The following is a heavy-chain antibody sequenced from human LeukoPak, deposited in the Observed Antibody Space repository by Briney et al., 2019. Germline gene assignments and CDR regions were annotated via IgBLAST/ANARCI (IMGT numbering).Heavy chain of an antibody. CDR1: GFTFSRYD. CDR2: ISDDGKKK. CDR3: AKDVGDYYGSKNYPNFDY. J-gene: IGHJ4*02. Sequence: RAGGSLRLSCVGSGFTFSRYDVHWVRQAPGKGLEWVAVISDDGKKKIYADSVKGRFTISRDNSKNTLYLQMNSLRDEDTAVYYCAKDVGDYYGSKNYPNFDYWGQGTLVTVSS. V-gene: IGHV3-30*04. D-gene: IGHD3-10*01.